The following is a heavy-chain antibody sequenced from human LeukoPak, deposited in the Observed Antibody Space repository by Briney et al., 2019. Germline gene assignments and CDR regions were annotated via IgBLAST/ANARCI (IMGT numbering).Heavy chain of an antibody. V-gene: IGHV1-69*06. D-gene: IGHD3-10*01. Sequence: ASVKVSCKASGGTFSSYAISWVRQAPGQGLEWMGGIIPIFGTANYAQKFQGRVTITADKSTSTAYMELSSLRSEDTAVYYCASTRITMVRGALYSIEYWGQGTLVTVSS. CDR1: GGTFSSYA. CDR2: IIPIFGTA. CDR3: ASTRITMVRGALYSIEY. J-gene: IGHJ4*02.